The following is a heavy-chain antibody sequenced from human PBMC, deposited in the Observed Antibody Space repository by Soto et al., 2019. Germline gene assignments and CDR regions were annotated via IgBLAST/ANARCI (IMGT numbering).Heavy chain of an antibody. Sequence: GGSLSLSCAASGFTFSSYWMHWVRQAPGKGLVWVSRINSDGSTTTYADSVKGRFTISRDNAKNTLYLQMNSLRAEDTAVYYCVRVPTGGYAFSLDDYWGQGTPVTVSS. V-gene: IGHV3-74*01. CDR3: VRVPTGGYAFSLDDY. D-gene: IGHD5-12*01. CDR1: GFTFSSYW. CDR2: INSDGSTT. J-gene: IGHJ4*02.